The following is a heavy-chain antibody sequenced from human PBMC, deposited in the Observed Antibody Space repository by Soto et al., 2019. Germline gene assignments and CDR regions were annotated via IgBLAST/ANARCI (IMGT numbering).Heavy chain of an antibody. D-gene: IGHD6-13*01. CDR2: ISSDSRHT. J-gene: IGHJ3*02. CDR1: GFTVSGYY. V-gene: IGHV3-11*03. CDR3: ATGQQVRMADI. Sequence: QVQLLESGGGLAKPGGSRRLSCAASGFTVSGYYMSWIRQAPGKGLEWISYISSDSRHTNHADSVKGRFTISRDNAKNSLYLQMNSLRAEDTAVYFCATGQQVRMADIWGQGTMVTVSS.